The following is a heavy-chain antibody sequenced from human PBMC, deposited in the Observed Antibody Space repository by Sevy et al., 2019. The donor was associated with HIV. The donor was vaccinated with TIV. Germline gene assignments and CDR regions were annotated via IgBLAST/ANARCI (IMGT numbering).Heavy chain of an antibody. V-gene: IGHV3-33*08. CDR2: IWYDGSNK. CDR3: ASDPSSSWYYYYYMDV. D-gene: IGHD6-13*01. Sequence: GGSQRLSCAASGFTFSSYGMHWVRQAPGKGLEWVAVIWYDGSNKYYADSVKGRFTISRDNSKNTLYLQMNSLRAEDTAVYYCASDPSSSWYYYYYMDVWGKGTTVTVSS. J-gene: IGHJ6*03. CDR1: GFTFSSYG.